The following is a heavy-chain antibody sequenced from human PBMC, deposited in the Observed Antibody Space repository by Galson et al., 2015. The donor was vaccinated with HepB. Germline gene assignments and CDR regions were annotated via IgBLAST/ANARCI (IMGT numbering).Heavy chain of an antibody. CDR1: GYTFTSYY. Sequence: SVKVSCKASGYTFTSYYMHWVRQAPGQGLEWMGGIIPIFGTANYAQKFQGRVTITADESTSTAYMELSSLRSEDTAVYYCARSVPSYGMDVWGQGTTVTVSS. V-gene: IGHV1-69*13. CDR3: ARSVPSYGMDV. CDR2: IIPIFGTA. J-gene: IGHJ6*02. D-gene: IGHD5/OR15-5a*01.